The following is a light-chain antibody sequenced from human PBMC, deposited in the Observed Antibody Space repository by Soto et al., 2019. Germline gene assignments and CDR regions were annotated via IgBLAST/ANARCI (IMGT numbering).Light chain of an antibody. J-gene: IGKJ1*01. Sequence: DIQMTQSPSTLSAFVGDRVTITCRASQSISGWLAWYQQKPGRAPNLLIYDASILESGVPSRFSGSGSGTEFTLSISRLQPDDFATYYCQQYSNYSPGTFGQGTNVEIK. CDR2: DAS. CDR1: QSISGW. V-gene: IGKV1-5*01. CDR3: QQYSNYSPGT.